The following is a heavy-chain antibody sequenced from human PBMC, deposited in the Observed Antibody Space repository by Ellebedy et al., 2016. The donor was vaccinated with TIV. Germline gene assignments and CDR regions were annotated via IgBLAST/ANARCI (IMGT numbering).Heavy chain of an antibody. D-gene: IGHD2-15*01. CDR3: TARFSSASY. V-gene: IGHV3-15*01. CDR1: GFTFSYAW. CDR2: IKANSDGGTT. J-gene: IGHJ4*01. Sequence: GGSLRLXCAASGFTFSYAWISWVRQAPGKGLEWVGRIKANSDGGTTDYAAPVKGRFTISRDDEKSTLYLQMNSLTTEDTAVYFCTARFSSASYWGQGTLVTVSS.